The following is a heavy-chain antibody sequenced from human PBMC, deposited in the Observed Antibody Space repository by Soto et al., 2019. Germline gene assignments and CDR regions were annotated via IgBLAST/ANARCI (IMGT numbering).Heavy chain of an antibody. CDR2: IYYSGST. CDR3: VRERSNYDILTGYTTIIDY. Sequence: QVQLQESGPGLVKPSQTLSLTCTVSGGSISSGGYYWSWIRQHPGKGLEWIGYIYYSGSTNYNPSLKSRVTISLDTPKNQFSLKLTSVTAADTAFYYCVRERSNYDILTGYTTIIDYWGQGTLVTVSS. J-gene: IGHJ4*02. D-gene: IGHD3-9*01. CDR1: GGSISSGGYY. V-gene: IGHV4-61*08.